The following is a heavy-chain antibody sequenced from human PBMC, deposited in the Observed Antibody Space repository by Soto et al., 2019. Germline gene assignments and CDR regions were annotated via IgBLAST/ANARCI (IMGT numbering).Heavy chain of an antibody. J-gene: IGHJ4*02. Sequence: QLQLVESGGGVVQPGGSLRLSCAASGFTFSAYAMHWVRQAPGKGLEWVALMSYDGSTKEYADSVKGRFTISRDNSNNTPSLKMRSLSNEDTALYFCARAGRHCLAKYYFDFWGQGTLVTVSS. CDR2: MSYDGSTK. CDR3: ARAGRHCLAKYYFDF. V-gene: IGHV3-30-3*01. CDR1: GFTFSAYA. D-gene: IGHD3-10*01.